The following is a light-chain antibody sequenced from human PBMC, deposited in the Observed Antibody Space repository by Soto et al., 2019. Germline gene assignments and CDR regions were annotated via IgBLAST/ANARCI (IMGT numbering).Light chain of an antibody. J-gene: IGKJ1*01. CDR3: QQYGSSPRT. CDR1: QSVNSGY. V-gene: IGKV3-20*01. Sequence: EIVLTQSPGTMALAPGERATLYCRASQSVNSGYLAWYQHTPGQAPRLLIYDTSTRATGIPDRFSGSGSGTDFTLTISRLEPEDFAVFYCQQYGSSPRTFGQGTKVDIK. CDR2: DTS.